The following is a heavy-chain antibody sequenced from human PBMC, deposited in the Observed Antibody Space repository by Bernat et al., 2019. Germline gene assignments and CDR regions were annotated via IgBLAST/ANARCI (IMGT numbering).Heavy chain of an antibody. CDR1: GFTFSNYG. V-gene: IGHV3-30*03. Sequence: QVHLVESGGGVVQPGRSLRLSCAASGFTFSNYGIHWVRQAPGKGLEWVAVISFDGSHQYYTDSVKGRFTISRDNSKNTLYLQMNSLRAEDTAVYYCARGFLDGGYDRSYFDYWGQGTLVTVSS. CDR2: ISFDGSHQ. CDR3: ARGFLDGGYDRSYFDY. D-gene: IGHD3-22*01. J-gene: IGHJ4*02.